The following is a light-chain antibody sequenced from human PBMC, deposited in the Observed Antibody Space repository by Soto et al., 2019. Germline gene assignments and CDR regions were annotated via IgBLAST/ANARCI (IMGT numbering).Light chain of an antibody. Sequence: DIQMTQSPSTLSASMGDRVTITCRASQSIGYWLAWYQQKPGKAPKLLIYDASSLESGVPSRFSGSGSGTEFTLTISSLQSEDFAVYYCQQYNNWPPVTFGQGTKVDIK. CDR3: QQYNNWPPVT. CDR1: QSIGYW. J-gene: IGKJ1*01. CDR2: DAS. V-gene: IGKV1-5*01.